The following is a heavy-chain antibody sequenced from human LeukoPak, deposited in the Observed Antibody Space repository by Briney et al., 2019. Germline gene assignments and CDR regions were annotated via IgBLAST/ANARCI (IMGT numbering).Heavy chain of an antibody. CDR1: GFTFSSYA. Sequence: GGSLRLSCAASGFTFSSYAMSWVRQAPGKGLEWVSAISGSGGSTYYADSVKGRFTISRDNSKNTLYLQMNSLRAEDTAVYYCAKSNQYYYVSSDFFDYWGQGTLVTVSS. D-gene: IGHD3-22*01. CDR2: ISGSGGST. CDR3: AKSNQYYYVSSDFFDY. V-gene: IGHV3-23*01. J-gene: IGHJ4*02.